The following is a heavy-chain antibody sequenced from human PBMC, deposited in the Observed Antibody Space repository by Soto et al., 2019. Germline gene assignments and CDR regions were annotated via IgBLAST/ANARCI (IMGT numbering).Heavy chain of an antibody. D-gene: IGHD3-10*01. J-gene: IGHJ4*02. CDR1: GGSISSSSYY. CDR3: ARHSRGGDY. V-gene: IGHV4-39*01. CDR2: IYYSGST. Sequence: QLQLQGSGPGLVKPSETLSLTCTVSGGSISSSSYYWGWIRQPPGRGLEWIGSIYYSGSTYYNPSLKSRVTISVDTSKNQFSLKLSSVTAADTAVYYCARHSRGGDYWGQGTLVTVSS.